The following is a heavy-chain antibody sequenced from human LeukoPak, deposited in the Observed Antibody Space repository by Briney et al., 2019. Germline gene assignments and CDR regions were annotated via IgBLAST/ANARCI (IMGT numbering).Heavy chain of an antibody. Sequence: PSQTLSLTCTVSGGSISSGDYYWSWIRQPPGKGLEWIGYIYYSGSTYYNPSLKSRVTISVDTSKNQFSLKLSSVTAADTAVYYCARGGPWLVPYAFDIWGQGTMVTVSS. CDR2: IYYSGST. CDR1: GGSISSGDYY. V-gene: IGHV4-30-4*01. J-gene: IGHJ3*02. D-gene: IGHD6-19*01. CDR3: ARGGPWLVPYAFDI.